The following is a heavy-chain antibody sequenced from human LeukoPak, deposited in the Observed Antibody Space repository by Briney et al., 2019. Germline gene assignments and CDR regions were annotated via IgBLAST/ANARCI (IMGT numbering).Heavy chain of an antibody. D-gene: IGHD6-19*01. CDR2: ISGSGGNT. J-gene: IGHJ2*01. V-gene: IGHV3-23*01. CDR3: AKKEVISSDEWYFGL. Sequence: GGSLRLSCAASGFTFSSYAMGWVRQAPGEGLEWVSGISGSGGNTYYADSVKGRFTISRDSSRNTLYLQMNNLRGDDTAVYYCAKKEVISSDEWYFGLWGRGTLVTVSS. CDR1: GFTFSSYA.